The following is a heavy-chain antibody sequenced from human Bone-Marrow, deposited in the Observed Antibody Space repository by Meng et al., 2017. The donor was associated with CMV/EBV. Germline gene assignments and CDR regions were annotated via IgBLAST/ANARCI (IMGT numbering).Heavy chain of an antibody. Sequence: GASLKISWAASEFTFSDYYMSWIRQAPGKGPEWLSYISGSSTTTYYTDSVKGRFTITRDNAKKSLYLQMNRLRAEDTAVYYCATAYNVPGLFDPWGQGTPVTVSS. D-gene: IGHD1-14*01. V-gene: IGHV3-11*01. CDR2: ISGSSTTT. J-gene: IGHJ5*02. CDR1: EFTFSDYY. CDR3: ATAYNVPGLFDP.